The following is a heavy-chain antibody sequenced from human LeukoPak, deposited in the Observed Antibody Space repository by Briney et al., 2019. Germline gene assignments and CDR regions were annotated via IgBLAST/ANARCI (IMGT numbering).Heavy chain of an antibody. CDR3: ARVRPPVYILDY. J-gene: IGHJ4*02. Sequence: SETLSLTCTVSGGSISSGDYYWSWIRQPPGKGLEWIGYIYYSGSTYYNPSLKSRATISVDTSKNQFSLRLSSVTAADTAVYYCARVRPPVYILDYWGQGTLVTVSS. V-gene: IGHV4-30-4*01. CDR2: IYYSGST. D-gene: IGHD5-12*01. CDR1: GGSISSGDYY.